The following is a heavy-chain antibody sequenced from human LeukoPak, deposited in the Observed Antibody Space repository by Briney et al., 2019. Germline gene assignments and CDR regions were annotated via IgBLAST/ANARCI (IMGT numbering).Heavy chain of an antibody. CDR3: ARDKNQQWPNLFDY. J-gene: IGHJ4*02. V-gene: IGHV3-30-3*01. Sequence: PGGSLRLSCAASGFTFSSYTMHWVRQAPGKGLEWVAVISYDGSNKYYADSVKGRFTISRDNSKNTPYLQMNSLRAEDTAVYYCARDKNQQWPNLFDYWGQGTLVTVSS. CDR1: GFTFSSYT. CDR2: ISYDGSNK. D-gene: IGHD6-19*01.